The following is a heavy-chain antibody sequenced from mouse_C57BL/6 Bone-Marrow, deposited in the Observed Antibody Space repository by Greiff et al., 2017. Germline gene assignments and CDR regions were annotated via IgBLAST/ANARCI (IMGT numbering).Heavy chain of an antibody. V-gene: IGHV5-4*03. CDR3: ARSWFAY. Sequence: EVMLVESGGGLVKPGGSLKLSCAASGFTFSSYAMAWVRQTPEKRLEWVATISDGGSYTYYPDNVKGRFTISRDNAKNNLYLQMSNLKSEDTAMYYCARSWFAYWGQGTLVTVSA. J-gene: IGHJ3*01. CDR1: GFTFSSYA. CDR2: ISDGGSYT.